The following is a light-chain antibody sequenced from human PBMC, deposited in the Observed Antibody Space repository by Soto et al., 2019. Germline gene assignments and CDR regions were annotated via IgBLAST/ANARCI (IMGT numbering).Light chain of an antibody. CDR2: DAS. Sequence: EIVLTQSPATLSLSPVERATLSCMASQSVSSNLAWYQQKPGQAPRLLIYDASNRATGIPARFSGSGSGTDFTLTISSLEPEDFAVYYCQQHSNWPLTFGQGTKVDIK. CDR1: QSVSSN. V-gene: IGKV3-11*01. CDR3: QQHSNWPLT. J-gene: IGKJ1*01.